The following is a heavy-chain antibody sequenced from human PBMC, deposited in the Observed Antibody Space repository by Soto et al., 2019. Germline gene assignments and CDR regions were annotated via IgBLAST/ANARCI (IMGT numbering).Heavy chain of an antibody. V-gene: IGHV1-69*01. CDR3: ARGATIFGVAAYSYYEMEV. D-gene: IGHD3-3*01. Sequence: QVQLVQSGAEVKKPGSSVKVSCRASGGTFSNYAISWVRQAPGQGLEWMGGIVPAFGTPNYAQNLQGRITITAVDSTTTVYMYLSSLRAEDTAVYYCARGATIFGVAAYSYYEMEVWGQGTTVTVSS. CDR2: IVPAFGTP. J-gene: IGHJ6*02. CDR1: GGTFSNYA.